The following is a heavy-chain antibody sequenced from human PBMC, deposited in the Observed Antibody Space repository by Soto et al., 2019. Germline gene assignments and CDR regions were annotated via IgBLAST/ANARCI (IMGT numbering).Heavy chain of an antibody. CDR2: IRSKRNDYAT. Sequence: GGSLRLSCAASGFTFSGSAMHWVRQTSGKGLEWVGRIRSKRNDYATAYAASVEGRFIISRDDSENAAYLEMNSLKTEDTAVYFCSTNYYDSSGKPDYWGQGTLVTVSS. J-gene: IGHJ4*02. D-gene: IGHD3-22*01. V-gene: IGHV3-73*01. CDR3: STNYYDSSGKPDY. CDR1: GFTFSGSA.